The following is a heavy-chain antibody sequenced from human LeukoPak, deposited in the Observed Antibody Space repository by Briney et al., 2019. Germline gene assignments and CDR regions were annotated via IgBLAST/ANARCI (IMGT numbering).Heavy chain of an antibody. J-gene: IGHJ4*02. D-gene: IGHD1-26*01. Sequence: GGSLRLSCAASGFTFSDHYMDWVRQAPGKGLEWVGRTRNKANSYTTEYAASVKGRFTISRDDSNNSLYLQMNSLKTDDTAVYYCARSGRSGSYCSDFDYWGQGTLVTVSS. V-gene: IGHV3-72*01. CDR2: TRNKANSYTT. CDR1: GFTFSDHY. CDR3: ARSGRSGSYCSDFDY.